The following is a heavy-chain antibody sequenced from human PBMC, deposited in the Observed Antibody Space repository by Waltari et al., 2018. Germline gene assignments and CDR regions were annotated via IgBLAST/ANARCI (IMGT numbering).Heavy chain of an antibody. D-gene: IGHD1-26*01. J-gene: IGHJ3*02. CDR3: ARDGVGATRGAFDI. CDR2: IYTSGST. Sequence: QVQLQESGPGLVKPSETLSLTCAVSGYSISSGYYWGWIRQPPGKGLEWIGRIYTSGSTNYNPSLKSRVTISVDTSKNQFSLKLSSVTAADTAVYYCARDGVGATRGAFDIWGQGTMVTVSS. V-gene: IGHV4-38-2*02. CDR1: GYSISSGYY.